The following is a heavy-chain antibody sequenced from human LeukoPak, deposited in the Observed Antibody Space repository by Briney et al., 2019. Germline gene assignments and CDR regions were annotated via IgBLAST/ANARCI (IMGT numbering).Heavy chain of an antibody. V-gene: IGHV4-4*07. CDR2: ISYSGNT. Sequence: SETLSLTCTVSGGSINSYYWSWIRQPAGKGLKWIGRISYSGNTDYNPSLKGRVTMSVEASKSQVSLKLRSVTAADTAMYYCARDMFYYSSGSYFGLDYWGQGTLLTVSS. CDR1: GGSINSYY. D-gene: IGHD3-10*01. J-gene: IGHJ4*02. CDR3: ARDMFYYSSGSYFGLDY.